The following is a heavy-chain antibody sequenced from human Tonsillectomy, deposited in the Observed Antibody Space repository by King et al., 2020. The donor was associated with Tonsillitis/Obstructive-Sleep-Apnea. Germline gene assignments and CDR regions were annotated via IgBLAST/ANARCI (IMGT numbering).Heavy chain of an antibody. CDR3: ARWVTMVQGNYYMDV. CDR2: INPSGGST. J-gene: IGHJ6*03. V-gene: IGHV1-46*01. CDR1: GYTFTSYY. D-gene: IGHD3-10*01. Sequence: QLVQSGAEVKKPGASVKVSCKASGYTFTSYYMHWVRQAPGQGLEWMGIINPSGGSTSYAQKFQGRVTMTRDTSTSTVYMELSSLRSEDTAVYYCARWVTMVQGNYYMDVWGKGTTVTVSS.